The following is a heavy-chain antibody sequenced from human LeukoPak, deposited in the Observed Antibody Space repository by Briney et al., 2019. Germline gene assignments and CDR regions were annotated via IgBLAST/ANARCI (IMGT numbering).Heavy chain of an antibody. V-gene: IGHV3-33*01. Sequence: GGSLRLSCAASGFPFSSYGMHWVRQAPGKGLEWVAVTWYDGRNNYYAASVKGRFTISRDDSKTTVYLLMNSLRAEDTAVYYCAREVAPLYFHYGMDVWGEGTTVTVSS. D-gene: IGHD2-21*01. J-gene: IGHJ6*01. CDR2: TWYDGRNN. CDR3: AREVAPLYFHYGMDV. CDR1: GFPFSSYG.